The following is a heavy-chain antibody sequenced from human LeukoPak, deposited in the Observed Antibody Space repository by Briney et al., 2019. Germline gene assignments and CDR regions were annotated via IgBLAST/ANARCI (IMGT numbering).Heavy chain of an antibody. V-gene: IGHV3-30*03. J-gene: IGHJ4*02. CDR3: ARVSVLLWFGELLPPDY. CDR1: GFTFDDYG. D-gene: IGHD3-10*01. CDR2: ISYDGSNK. Sequence: GGSLRLSCAASGFTFDDYGMSWVRQAPGKGLEWVAVISYDGSNKYYADSVKGRFTISRDNPKNTLYLQMNSLRAEDTAVYYCARVSVLLWFGELLPPDYWGQGTLVTVSS.